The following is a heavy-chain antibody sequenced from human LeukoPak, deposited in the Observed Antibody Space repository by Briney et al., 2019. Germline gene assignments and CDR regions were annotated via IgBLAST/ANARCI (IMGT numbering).Heavy chain of an antibody. Sequence: SGGSLRLSCAASGFTFSSYGMHWVRQAPGKGLEWVAFIRYDGSNKYYADSVKGRFTISRDNSKNTLYLQMNSLRAEDTAVYYCAKDHWAGSYFQYYYYYMDVWGKGTTVTISS. D-gene: IGHD3-10*01. CDR1: GFTFSSYG. CDR2: IRYDGSNK. J-gene: IGHJ6*03. V-gene: IGHV3-30*02. CDR3: AKDHWAGSYFQYYYYYMDV.